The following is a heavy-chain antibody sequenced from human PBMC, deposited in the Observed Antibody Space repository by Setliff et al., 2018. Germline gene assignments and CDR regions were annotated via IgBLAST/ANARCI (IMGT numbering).Heavy chain of an antibody. J-gene: IGHJ4*02. CDR1: GASISSSRDY. CDR3: ARLSGYYFDY. V-gene: IGHV4-39*01. D-gene: IGHD3-22*01. Sequence: SETLSLTCTVSGASISSSRDYWGWIRQPPGKGLEWIGSTYYSGSTYYNPSLKSRVTTSVDTSKNQFSLKLSSVTAADTAVFYCARLSGYYFDYWGQGTLVTVSS. CDR2: TYYSGST.